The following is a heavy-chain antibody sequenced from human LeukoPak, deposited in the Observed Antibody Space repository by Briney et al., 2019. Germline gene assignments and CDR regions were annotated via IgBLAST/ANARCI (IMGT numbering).Heavy chain of an antibody. J-gene: IGHJ4*02. V-gene: IGHV3-23*01. CDR2: ISGSGGST. D-gene: IGHD1-7*01. Sequence: GGSLRLSCAAPGFTFSSYAMSWVRQAPGKGLEWVSAISGSGGSTYYADSVKGRFTISRDNAKNTLYLQMNSLRAEDTAVYYCAKALLENWNYEDYWGQGTLVTVSS. CDR1: GFTFSSYA. CDR3: AKALLENWNYEDY.